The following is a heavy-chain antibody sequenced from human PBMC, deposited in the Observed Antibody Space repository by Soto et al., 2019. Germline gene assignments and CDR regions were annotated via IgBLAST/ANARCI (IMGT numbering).Heavy chain of an antibody. D-gene: IGHD2-21*01. CDR1: GGSFISYS. CDR2: IIPIQGTA. Sequence: QVQLVQSGAEVKKPGSSVKVSCEASGGSFISYSFTWVRQAPGRGLEWMGRIIPIQGTASYALKFQDRVTITADRSTKTVYMELRSLRPEDTALYFCAKSLLFVDHAYMDVWGKGTTVTVSS. V-gene: IGHV1-69*08. J-gene: IGHJ6*03. CDR3: AKSLLFVDHAYMDV.